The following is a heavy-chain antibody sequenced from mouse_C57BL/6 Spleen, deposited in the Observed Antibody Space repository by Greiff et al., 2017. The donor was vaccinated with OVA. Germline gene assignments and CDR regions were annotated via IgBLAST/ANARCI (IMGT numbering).Heavy chain of an antibody. CDR2: IYPRDGST. Sequence: QVHVKQSGPELVKPGASVKLSCKASGYTFTSYDINWVKQRPGQGLEWIGWIYPRDGSTKYNEKFKGKATLTVDTSSSTAYMELHSLTSEDSAVYFCARYYSNYGDAMDYWGQGTSVTVSS. V-gene: IGHV1-85*01. CDR1: GYTFTSYD. CDR3: ARYYSNYGDAMDY. J-gene: IGHJ4*01. D-gene: IGHD2-5*01.